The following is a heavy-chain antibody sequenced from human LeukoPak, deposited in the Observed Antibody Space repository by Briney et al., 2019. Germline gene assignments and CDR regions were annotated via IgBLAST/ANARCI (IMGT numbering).Heavy chain of an antibody. J-gene: IGHJ4*02. V-gene: IGHV1-69*02. CDR2: IIPILGIA. CDR1: GSTFSSYT. Sequence: ASVTVSCKASGSTFSSYTNSWLRQAAGQALEWMGRIIPILGIANYAQKFQGRVTITADKSTSTAYMELSSLRSEDTAVYYCASTGLGMAVAGTGGCDYWGQGTLVTVPS. CDR3: ASTGLGMAVAGTGGCDY. D-gene: IGHD6-19*01.